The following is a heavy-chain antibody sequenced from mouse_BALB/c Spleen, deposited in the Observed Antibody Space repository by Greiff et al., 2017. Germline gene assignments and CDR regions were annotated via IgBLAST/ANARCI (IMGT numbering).Heavy chain of an antibody. Sequence: QVQLQQPGAELVKPGASVKMSCKASGYTFTSYNMHWVKQTPGQGLEWIGAIYPGNGDTSYNQKFKGKATLTADKSSSTAYMQLSSLTSEDSAVYYCARSGATVVARYFDVWGAGTTVTVSS. D-gene: IGHD1-1*01. V-gene: IGHV1-12*01. CDR2: IYPGNGDT. CDR1: GYTFTSYN. CDR3: ARSGATVVARYFDV. J-gene: IGHJ1*01.